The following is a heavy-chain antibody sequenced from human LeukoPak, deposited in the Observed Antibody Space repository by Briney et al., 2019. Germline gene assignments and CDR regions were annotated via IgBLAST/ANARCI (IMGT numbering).Heavy chain of an antibody. J-gene: IGHJ4*02. D-gene: IGHD6-6*01. CDR2: ISYDGSNK. Sequence: GGSLRLSCAASGFTFSSYWMSWVRQAPGKGLEWVAVISYDGSNKYYADSVKGRFTISRDNSKNTLYLQMNSLRAEDTAVYYCARAFRSYSSSSPPFFDYWGQGTLVTVSS. V-gene: IGHV3-30*03. CDR3: ARAFRSYSSSSPPFFDY. CDR1: GFTFSSYW.